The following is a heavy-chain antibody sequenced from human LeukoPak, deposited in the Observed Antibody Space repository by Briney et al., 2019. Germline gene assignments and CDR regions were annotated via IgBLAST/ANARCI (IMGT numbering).Heavy chain of an antibody. Sequence: GGSLRLSCAASGFTFSSYWMHWVRQAPGKGLVWVSRINTDGSSTSYADSVKGRFTISRDNAKNTLYLQMNSLRAEDTALYYCARGGYSGPSDIWGQGTMVTVSS. CDR3: ARGGYSGPSDI. V-gene: IGHV3-74*01. D-gene: IGHD5-12*01. CDR2: INTDGSST. J-gene: IGHJ3*02. CDR1: GFTFSSYW.